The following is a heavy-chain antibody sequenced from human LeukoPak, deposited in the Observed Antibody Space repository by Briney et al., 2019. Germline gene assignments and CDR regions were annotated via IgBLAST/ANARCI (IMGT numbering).Heavy chain of an antibody. CDR2: IYDSGST. V-gene: IGHV4-59*01. Sequence: SETLSLTCTVSGGSISSYCWSWIRQPPGKGLEWIGYIYDSGSTNYNPSLKSRVTISVDTSKNQFSLKLSSVTAADTAVYYCARVGGTNYYYYGMDVWGQGTTVTVSS. D-gene: IGHD1-1*01. CDR3: ARVGGTNYYYYGMDV. CDR1: GGSISSYC. J-gene: IGHJ6*02.